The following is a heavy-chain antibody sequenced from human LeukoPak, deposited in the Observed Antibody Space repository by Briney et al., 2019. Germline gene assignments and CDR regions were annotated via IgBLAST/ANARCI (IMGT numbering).Heavy chain of an antibody. CDR3: ARDRDWAFDY. CDR2: INPSGGST. D-gene: IGHD2-21*01. J-gene: IGHJ4*02. V-gene: IGHV1-46*01. Sequence: ASVKVSCKASGYTFTSYYMHWERQAPGQGLEWMGIINPSGGSTSYAQKFQGRVTMTRDMSTSTVYMELSSLRAEDTAVYYCARDRDWAFDYWGQGILVTVSS. CDR1: GYTFTSYY.